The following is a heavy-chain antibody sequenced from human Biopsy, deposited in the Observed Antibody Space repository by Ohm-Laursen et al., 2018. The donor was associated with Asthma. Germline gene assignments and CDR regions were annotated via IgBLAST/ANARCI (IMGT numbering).Heavy chain of an antibody. CDR3: ARSPYYYGLLGPTRGFGVYAV. CDR1: GGSFSNYY. J-gene: IGHJ3*01. CDR2: INHRGST. V-gene: IGHV4-34*01. Sequence: SDTLSLTWAVYGGSFSNYYWTWIRQPPGKGLEWIGEINHRGSTNYNPSLKSRVTLSVDTSKNQFSVKLRSVTAADTAVYYCARSPYYYGLLGPTRGFGVYAVWGHGTLVTASS. D-gene: IGHD3-10*01.